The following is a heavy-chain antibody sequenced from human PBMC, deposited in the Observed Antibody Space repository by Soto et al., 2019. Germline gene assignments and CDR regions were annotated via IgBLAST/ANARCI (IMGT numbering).Heavy chain of an antibody. CDR2: ISSSGSTI. D-gene: IGHD5-18*01. Sequence: GGSLRLSCAASGFTFSSYEMNWVRQAPGKGLEWVSYISSSGSTIYYADSVKGRFTISRDNAKNSLYLQMNSLRAEDTAVYYCARGRGVVDTVYYGMDVWGQGITVTV. CDR3: ARGRGVVDTVYYGMDV. CDR1: GFTFSSYE. V-gene: IGHV3-48*03. J-gene: IGHJ6*02.